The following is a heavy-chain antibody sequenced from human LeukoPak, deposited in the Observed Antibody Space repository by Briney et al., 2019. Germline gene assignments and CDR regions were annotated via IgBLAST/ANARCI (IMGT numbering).Heavy chain of an antibody. J-gene: IGHJ3*02. D-gene: IGHD4-17*01. V-gene: IGHV3-7*01. Sequence: PGGSLRLSCAASGFTFSSYWMSWVRQAPGKGLEWVANIKQDGSEKYYVDSVKGRFTISRDNAKNSLYLQMNSLRAEDTAVYYCVRVKTTVTTRDAFDIWGQGTMVTVSS. CDR2: IKQDGSEK. CDR3: VRVKTTVTTRDAFDI. CDR1: GFTFSSYW.